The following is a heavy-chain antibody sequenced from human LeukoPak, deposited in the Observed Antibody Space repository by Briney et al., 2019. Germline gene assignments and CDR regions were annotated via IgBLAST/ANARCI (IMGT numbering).Heavy chain of an antibody. J-gene: IGHJ4*02. CDR1: GGSVSSGSYY. V-gene: IGHV4-61*01. CDR3: ARVAPPYYVDY. CDR2: VYYTGST. Sequence: SETLSLTCTVSGGSVSSGSYYWSWIRQPPGKGLEWIGYVYYTGSTNYNPSLKSRVTISVDMSKNRFSLKLSSVTAADTAVYYCARVAPPYYVDYWGQGTLVTVSS.